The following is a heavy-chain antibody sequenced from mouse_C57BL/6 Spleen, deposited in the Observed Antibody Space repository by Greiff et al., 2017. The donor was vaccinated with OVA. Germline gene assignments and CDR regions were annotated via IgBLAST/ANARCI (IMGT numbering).Heavy chain of an antibody. Sequence: VKLKQSGAELARPGASVKMSCKASGYTFTSYTMHWVKQRPGQGLEWIGYINPSSGYTKYNQKFKDKATLTADKSSSTAYMQLSSLTSEDSAVYYCAREGETGGFAYWGQGTLVTVSA. V-gene: IGHV1-4*01. CDR2: INPSSGYT. J-gene: IGHJ3*01. CDR1: GYTFTSYT. CDR3: AREGETGGFAY.